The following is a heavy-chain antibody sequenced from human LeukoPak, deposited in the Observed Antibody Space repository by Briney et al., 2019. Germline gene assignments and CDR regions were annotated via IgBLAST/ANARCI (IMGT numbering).Heavy chain of an antibody. J-gene: IGHJ6*04. Sequence: SETLSLTCAVYGGSFSGYYWSWIRQPPGKGLEWIGEINHSGSTNYNPSLKSRVTISVDTSKNQFSLELSSVTAADTAVYYCARLEVVAAYGMDVWGKGTTVTVSS. CDR3: ARLEVVAAYGMDV. V-gene: IGHV4-34*01. D-gene: IGHD2-15*01. CDR1: GGSFSGYY. CDR2: INHSGST.